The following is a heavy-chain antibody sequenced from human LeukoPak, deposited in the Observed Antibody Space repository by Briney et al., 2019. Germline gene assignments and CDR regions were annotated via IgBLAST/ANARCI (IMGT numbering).Heavy chain of an antibody. Sequence: GGSLRLSCADSGFTSRDYTMIWVRQAPGKGLEWVSGISVSDDSTYYADSVKGQFTMSRDNSNNMLYLQMNSLRAEDTAVYYCAKDRYCSTTNCPYDYWGQGTLVTVSS. CDR2: ISVSDDST. V-gene: IGHV3-23*01. J-gene: IGHJ4*02. CDR3: AKDRYCSTTNCPYDY. D-gene: IGHD2-2*01. CDR1: GFTSRDYT.